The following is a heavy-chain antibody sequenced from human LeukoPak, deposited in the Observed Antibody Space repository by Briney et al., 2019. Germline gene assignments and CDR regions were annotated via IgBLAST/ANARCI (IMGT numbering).Heavy chain of an antibody. J-gene: IGHJ4*02. Sequence: GGSLRLSCAASGFTFSTYTMSWVRQAPGKGLEWASSISGSGGNTYYADYVKGRFTISRDNSKDTLYLQMNNLRAEDTAVYFCAKEGFDYWGQGTLVTVSS. V-gene: IGHV3-23*01. CDR2: ISGSGGNT. CDR3: AKEGFDY. CDR1: GFTFSTYT.